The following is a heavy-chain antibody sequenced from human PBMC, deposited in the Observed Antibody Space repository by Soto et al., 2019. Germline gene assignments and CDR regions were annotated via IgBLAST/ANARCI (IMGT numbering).Heavy chain of an antibody. CDR2: IKNKANSYTT. CDR3: GRVRLGVSTRVFDY. D-gene: IGHD3-16*01. J-gene: IGHJ4*02. V-gene: IGHV3-72*01. Sequence: EVQVVDSGGGLVQPGASLRLSCAASGFTFSDHYMDWVRQAPGKGLEWVGRIKNKANSYTTEYAASVKGRFTIARDDSTNSLYLQMNSLQTEDTAFYYCGRVRLGVSTRVFDYWGQGTLVTVSS. CDR1: GFTFSDHY.